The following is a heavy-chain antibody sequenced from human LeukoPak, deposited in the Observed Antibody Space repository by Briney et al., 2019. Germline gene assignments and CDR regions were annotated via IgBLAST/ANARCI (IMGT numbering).Heavy chain of an antibody. CDR1: GFTFSSYW. J-gene: IGHJ4*02. Sequence: GGSLRLSCAASGFTFSSYWMHWVRQAPGKGLVWVSRINSDGSSTSYADSVKGRFTISRDNAKNTLYLQMNSLRAEDTAVYYCARDVTMVRGVISPPSRWGQGTLVTVSS. V-gene: IGHV3-74*01. D-gene: IGHD3-10*01. CDR3: ARDVTMVRGVISPPSR. CDR2: INSDGSST.